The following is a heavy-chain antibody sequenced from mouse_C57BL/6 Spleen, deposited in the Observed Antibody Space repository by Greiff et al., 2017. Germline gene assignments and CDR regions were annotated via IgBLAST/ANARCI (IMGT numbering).Heavy chain of an antibody. V-gene: IGHV1-61*01. J-gene: IGHJ1*03. Sequence: QVQLQQPGAELVRPGSSVKLSCKASGYTFTSYWMDWVKQRPGQGLEWIGNIFPSDSETHYTQKFKDKATLTVDKSSSTAYMQLSSLTSEDSAVYYCARSDYSRRYFEVWGTGATDTISS. CDR1: GYTFTSYW. D-gene: IGHD1-1*02. CDR2: IFPSDSET. CDR3: ARSDYSRRYFEV.